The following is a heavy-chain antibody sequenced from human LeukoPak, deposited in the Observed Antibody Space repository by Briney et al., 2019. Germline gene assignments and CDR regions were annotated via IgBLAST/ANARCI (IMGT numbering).Heavy chain of an antibody. CDR1: GYTFTSYG. CDR2: ISAYNGNT. Sequence: ASVKVSCKASGYTFTSYGISWVRQAPGQGLEWMGWISAYNGNTNYAQKLQGRVTMTTDTSTSTAYMELRSLRSDDTAVYYCARDRATTVTTSYYYGMDVWAKGPRSPSP. D-gene: IGHD4-17*01. CDR3: ARDRATTVTTSYYYGMDV. J-gene: IGHJ6*02. V-gene: IGHV1-18*01.